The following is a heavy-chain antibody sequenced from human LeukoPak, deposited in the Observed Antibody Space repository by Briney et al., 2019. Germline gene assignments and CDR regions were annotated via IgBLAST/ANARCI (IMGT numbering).Heavy chain of an antibody. Sequence: PGGSLRLACAASGFKFSVYTMNWVRQAPGLGLQWVSRITGTGSQLDDVEYADSVRGRFTISRDNGKDSLFLEMRGLRVEDTGIYFCARETGFADAFDFWGRGTLVTVSS. V-gene: IGHV3-21*03. CDR1: GFKFSVYT. CDR3: ARETGFADAFDF. CDR2: ITGTGSQLDDV. J-gene: IGHJ3*01.